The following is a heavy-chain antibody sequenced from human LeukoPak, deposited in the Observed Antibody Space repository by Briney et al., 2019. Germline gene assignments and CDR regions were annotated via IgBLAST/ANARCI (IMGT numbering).Heavy chain of an antibody. CDR3: ARVLGSGYSPFDY. Sequence: GGSLRLSCAASGFIFSDYYMTWIRQAPEKGLEWVSHITSSGATIYYADSVKGRFTISRDNVKNSLSLQMNSLRAEDTGVYFCARVLGSGYSPFDYWGQGILVTVSS. J-gene: IGHJ4*02. D-gene: IGHD3-22*01. CDR2: ITSSGATI. CDR1: GFIFSDYY. V-gene: IGHV3-11*01.